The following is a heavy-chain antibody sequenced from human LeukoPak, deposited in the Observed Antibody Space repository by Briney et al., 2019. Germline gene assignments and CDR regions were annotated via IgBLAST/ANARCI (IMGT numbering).Heavy chain of an antibody. CDR1: GGSISSTVYY. D-gene: IGHD3-22*01. V-gene: IGHV4-39*01. CDR3: ARTITVIKRYFDF. CDR2: IDYSGST. Sequence: SETLSHICTGSGGSISSTVYYWGWIRQPPGKVLEWIGSIDYSGSTYYNPSLNSRVTISVDTSKNQFSLNLRSVTAADTAVYYCARTITVIKRYFDFWGQGTLVTVSS. J-gene: IGHJ4*02.